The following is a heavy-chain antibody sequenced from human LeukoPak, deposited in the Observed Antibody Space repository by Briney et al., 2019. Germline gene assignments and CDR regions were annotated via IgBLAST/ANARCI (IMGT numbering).Heavy chain of an antibody. CDR3: ASRGTAVAGSFD. J-gene: IGHJ4*02. CDR1: GVSISSSSYY. D-gene: IGHD6-19*01. V-gene: IGHV4-39*01. CDR2: IYYSGST. Sequence: PSETLSLTCTVSGVSISSSSYYWGWIRQPPGKGLEWIVNIYYSGSTYYNPSFTSRVTISVDTSKNQFSLKQPSVTAADTAVYYCASRGTAVAGSFDWGQGTLVTVSS.